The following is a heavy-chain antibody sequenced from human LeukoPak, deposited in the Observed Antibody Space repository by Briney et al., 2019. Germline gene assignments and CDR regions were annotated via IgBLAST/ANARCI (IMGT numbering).Heavy chain of an antibody. CDR1: GGSISSGDYY. D-gene: IGHD1-14*01. Sequence: SETLSLTCTVSGGSISSGDYYWSWIRQPPGKGLEWIGYIYYSGSTYYNPSLKSRVTTSVDTSKNQFSLKLGSVTAADTAVYYCARAGFPGVLDIWGQGTMVTVSS. J-gene: IGHJ3*02. V-gene: IGHV4-30-4*08. CDR3: ARAGFPGVLDI. CDR2: IYYSGST.